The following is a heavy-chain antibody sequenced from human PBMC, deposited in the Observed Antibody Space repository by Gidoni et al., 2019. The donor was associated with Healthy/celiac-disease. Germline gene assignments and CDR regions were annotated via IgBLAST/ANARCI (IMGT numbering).Heavy chain of an antibody. J-gene: IGHJ1*01. CDR1: GFSLSPYW. Sequence: EVQVVESGGGLVQPVGSLRLSCAASGFSLSPYWMTWVRKAPGKGLEWVATIKGDGSQKDYVDSVKGRFRISRENDKNSLYLKMTRVRAEDTAVYYCAKGLWYFQYWGQGTLVSVSS. D-gene: IGHD2-21*01. V-gene: IGHV3-7*01. CDR3: AKGLWYFQY. CDR2: IKGDGSQK.